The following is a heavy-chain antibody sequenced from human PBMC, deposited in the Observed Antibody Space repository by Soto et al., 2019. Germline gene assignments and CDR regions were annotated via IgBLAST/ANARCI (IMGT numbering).Heavy chain of an antibody. V-gene: IGHV1-8*01. CDR1: GYTFTSYD. J-gene: IGHJ4*02. CDR3: ARDKITGLFDY. Sequence: XSVKVSFKASGYTFTSYDINLLRQATGQGLEWMGWMNPNSGNTDYAQKFQGRVTMTRNTSISTAYMELRSLRSEDTAVYYCARDKITGLFDYWGQGTLVTVSS. CDR2: MNPNSGNT. D-gene: IGHD2-8*02.